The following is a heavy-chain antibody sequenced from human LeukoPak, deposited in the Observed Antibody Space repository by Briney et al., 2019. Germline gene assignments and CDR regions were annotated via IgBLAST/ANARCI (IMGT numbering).Heavy chain of an antibody. CDR3: ARHPFSSYYDFWSGWVYMDV. CDR2: TYPGDSDT. D-gene: IGHD3-3*01. V-gene: IGHV5-51*01. J-gene: IGHJ6*03. Sequence: GESLKISCKGSGYSFTNYWIGWVRQMPGKGLEWMGITYPGDSDTRYSPSFQGQVTISADKSISTAYLQWSSLKASDTAMYYCARHPFSSYYDFWSGWVYMDVWGKGTTVTVSS. CDR1: GYSFTNYW.